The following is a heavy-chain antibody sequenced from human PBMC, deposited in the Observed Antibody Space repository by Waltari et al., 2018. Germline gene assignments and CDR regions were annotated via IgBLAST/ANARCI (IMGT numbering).Heavy chain of an antibody. D-gene: IGHD5-12*01. J-gene: IGHJ4*02. Sequence: EVQLVESGGGLVQPGGSLRLSCAASGFTFSSYSMNWVRQAPGKGLEWVSYISSSSSTIFYADSVKGRFTISRDNSKNTLYLQMNSLRAEDTAVYYCARGVDIVATTPHDYWGQGTLVTVSS. CDR1: GFTFSSYS. CDR3: ARGVDIVATTPHDY. CDR2: ISSSSSTI. V-gene: IGHV3-48*01.